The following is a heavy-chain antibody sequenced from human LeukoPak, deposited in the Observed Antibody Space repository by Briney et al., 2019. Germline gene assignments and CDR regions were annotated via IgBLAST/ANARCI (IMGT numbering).Heavy chain of an antibody. V-gene: IGHV3-64*01. D-gene: IGHD2-2*01. J-gene: IGHJ5*02. CDR2: ISSNGGST. Sequence: GGSLRLSCAASGFTFSSYAMHWVRQAPGKGLEYVSAISSNGGSTYYANSVKGRFTISRDNSKNTLYLQMGSLRAEDTAVYYCARHHQRGGIVVVPAGALDPWGQGTLVTVSS. CDR1: GFTFSSYA. CDR3: ARHHQRGGIVVVPAGALDP.